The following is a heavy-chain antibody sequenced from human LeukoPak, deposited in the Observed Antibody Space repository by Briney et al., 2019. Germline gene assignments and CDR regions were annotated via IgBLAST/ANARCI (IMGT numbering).Heavy chain of an antibody. Sequence: SETLSLTCTVSGGSISSYYWSWIRQPPGKGLEWIGYIYYSGSTNYNPSLKSRVTISVDTSKNQFSLKLSSVTAADTAVYYCARDGYTRPTFGYWGQGTLVTVSS. D-gene: IGHD5-18*01. CDR1: GGSISSYY. V-gene: IGHV4-59*01. CDR2: IYYSGST. CDR3: ARDGYTRPTFGY. J-gene: IGHJ4*02.